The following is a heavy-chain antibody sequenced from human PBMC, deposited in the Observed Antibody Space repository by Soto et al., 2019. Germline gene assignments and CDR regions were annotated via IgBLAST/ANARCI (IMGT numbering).Heavy chain of an antibody. Sequence: AASVKVSCKASGYTFASCGISWVRQAPGQGLKRLGWISAYNGNTDYAQKLQGRVIMTTDTSTGTAYMELRSLRSDDTAVYYCARDWGRGQFLTNKDYWGQGTLVTVAS. D-gene: IGHD3-9*01. J-gene: IGHJ4*02. CDR1: GYTFASCG. CDR3: ARDWGRGQFLTNKDY. CDR2: ISAYNGNT. V-gene: IGHV1-18*01.